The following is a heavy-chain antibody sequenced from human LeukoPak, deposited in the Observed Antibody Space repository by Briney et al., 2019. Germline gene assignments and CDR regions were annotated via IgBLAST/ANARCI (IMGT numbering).Heavy chain of an antibody. J-gene: IGHJ3*02. CDR2: IIPIFGAA. CDR1: GGTFSSYA. Sequence: SVKVSCKASGGTFSSYAISWVRQAPGQGLEWMGGIIPIFGAANYAQKFQGRVTITTDESTGTAYMELSSLRSEDTAVYYCAREWELLEVVGAFDIWGQGTMVTVSS. V-gene: IGHV1-69*05. CDR3: AREWELLEVVGAFDI. D-gene: IGHD1-26*01.